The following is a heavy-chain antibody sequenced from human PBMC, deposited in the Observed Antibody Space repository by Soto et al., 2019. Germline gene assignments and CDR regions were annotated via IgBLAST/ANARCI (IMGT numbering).Heavy chain of an antibody. CDR3: ASPPIVVVPAADFDY. CDR2: ISYDGSNK. J-gene: IGHJ4*02. Sequence: GGSLRLSCAASGFTFSSYAMHWVRQAPGKGLEWVAVISYDGSNKYYADSVKGRFAISRDNSKNTLYLQMNSLRAEDTAVYYCASPPIVVVPAADFDYWGQGTLVTSPQ. V-gene: IGHV3-30*09. D-gene: IGHD2-2*01. CDR1: GFTFSSYA.